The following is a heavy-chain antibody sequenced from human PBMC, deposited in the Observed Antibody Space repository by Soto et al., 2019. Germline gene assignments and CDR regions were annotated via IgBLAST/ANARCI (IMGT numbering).Heavy chain of an antibody. Sequence: ESLPVSCKGSGYSFTSYWISLVRQMRGKGLEWMGRIDPSDSYTNYSPSFQGHVTISADKSISTAYLQWSSLKASDTAMYYCARHSSSSYYGMDVWGQGTTVTVSS. CDR2: IDPSDSYT. D-gene: IGHD6-13*01. CDR1: GYSFTSYW. V-gene: IGHV5-10-1*01. J-gene: IGHJ6*02. CDR3: ARHSSSSYYGMDV.